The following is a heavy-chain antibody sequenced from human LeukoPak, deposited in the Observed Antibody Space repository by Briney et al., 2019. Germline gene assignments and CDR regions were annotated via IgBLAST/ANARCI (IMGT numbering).Heavy chain of an antibody. CDR2: IRYDGSNK. J-gene: IGHJ4*02. V-gene: IGHV3-30*02. CDR3: ARIPYIWGSYWPYYFDY. Sequence: GGSLRLSCVASGFTFSSYGMHWVRQAPGKGLEWVAFIRYDGSNKYYADSVKGRFTISRDNAKNSLYLQMNSLRAEDTAVYYCARIPYIWGSYWPYYFDYWGQGTLVTVSS. D-gene: IGHD3-16*01. CDR1: GFTFSSYG.